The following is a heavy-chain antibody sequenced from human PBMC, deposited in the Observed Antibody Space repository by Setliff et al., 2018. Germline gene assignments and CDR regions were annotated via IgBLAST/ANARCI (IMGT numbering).Heavy chain of an antibody. D-gene: IGHD3-3*01. CDR3: ARMSGFQYMDV. J-gene: IGHJ6*03. CDR1: GDPMSSRRYY. CDR2: IYTSWST. V-gene: IGHV4-61*09. Sequence: TSETLSLTCTVSGDPMSSRRYYWAWIRQPAGKGLEWIGQIYTSWSTNYNPSLKSRVTISLDTSNNQFSLSLSSVTAADTAVYYCARMSGFQYMDVWGKGTTVTVSS.